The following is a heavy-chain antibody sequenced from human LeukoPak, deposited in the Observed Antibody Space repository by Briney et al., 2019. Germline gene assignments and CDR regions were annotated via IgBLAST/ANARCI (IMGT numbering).Heavy chain of an antibody. D-gene: IGHD2-8*01. CDR2: FHYTGSS. CDR3: VLAPNSNWFDF. V-gene: IGHV4-59*08. Sequence: PSETLSLTCSASCDSISSFYWNWIRQPPGKRLEWIGNFHYTGSSNYNPSLKSRVTLSIDTSRRQFFLKLSSVTAADTAVYYCVLAPNSNWFDFWGQGTLVTVSS. J-gene: IGHJ4*02. CDR1: CDSISSFY.